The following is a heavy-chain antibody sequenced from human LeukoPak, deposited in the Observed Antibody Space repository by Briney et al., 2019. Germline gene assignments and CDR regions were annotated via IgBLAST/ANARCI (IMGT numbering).Heavy chain of an antibody. J-gene: IGHJ5*02. CDR1: GYTLTELS. CDR2: FDPEDGET. Sequence: GASVKVSCKVSGYTLTELSMHWVRQAPGKRLEWMGGFDPEDGETIYAQKFQGRVTMTEDTSTDTAYMELSSLRSEDTAVYYCATSTQEPNWFDPWGQGTLVNVSS. CDR3: ATSTQEPNWFDP. D-gene: IGHD1-14*01. V-gene: IGHV1-24*01.